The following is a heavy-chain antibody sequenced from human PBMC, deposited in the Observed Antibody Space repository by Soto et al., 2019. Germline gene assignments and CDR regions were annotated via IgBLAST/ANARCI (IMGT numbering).Heavy chain of an antibody. Sequence: GASVKVSSKASRATFSCYAISWVRQAPGQGLEWMGGIIPIFGTANYAQKFQGRVTITADESTSTAYMELSSLRSEDTAVYYCATALSGSYRPADAFDIWGQGTMVTVSS. J-gene: IGHJ3*02. CDR3: ATALSGSYRPADAFDI. CDR1: RATFSCYA. CDR2: IIPIFGTA. V-gene: IGHV1-69*13. D-gene: IGHD1-26*01.